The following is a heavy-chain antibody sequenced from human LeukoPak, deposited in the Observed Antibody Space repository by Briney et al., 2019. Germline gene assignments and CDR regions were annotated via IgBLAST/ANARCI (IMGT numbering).Heavy chain of an antibody. Sequence: SVKVSCKASGGTFSSYAISWVRQAPGQGLEWMGRIIPILGIANYAQKFQGRVTITADKSTSTAYMELSSLRSEDTAVYYCARGFGSGSLDYWGQGTLVTVSS. J-gene: IGHJ4*02. CDR1: GGTFSSYA. V-gene: IGHV1-69*04. CDR2: IIPILGIA. D-gene: IGHD3-10*01. CDR3: ARGFGSGSLDY.